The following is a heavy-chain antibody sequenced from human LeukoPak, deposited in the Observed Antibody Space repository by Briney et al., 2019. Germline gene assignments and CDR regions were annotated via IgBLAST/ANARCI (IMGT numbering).Heavy chain of an antibody. D-gene: IGHD3-3*01. V-gene: IGHV4-4*07. CDR2: IYSSGST. CDR3: AREGSGYYFDY. J-gene: IGHJ4*02. Sequence: SETLSLTCTVSGXSISSYYWSWIRQPAGKGLEWIGRIYSSGSTNFNPSLKSRVTVSVDTSKSQFSLKLTSVTAADTAVYYCAREGSGYYFDYWGQGTLVTVSS. CDR1: GXSISSYY.